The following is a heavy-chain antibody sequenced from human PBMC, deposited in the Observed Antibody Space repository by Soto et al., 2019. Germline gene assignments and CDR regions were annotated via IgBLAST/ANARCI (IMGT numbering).Heavy chain of an antibody. V-gene: IGHV4-31*03. D-gene: IGHD1-1*01. CDR2: IYYTGHT. CDR1: GVSINSGGYY. J-gene: IGHJ3*02. CDR3: ARGSQLEREALDI. Sequence: QVQLQESGPGLVKPSQTLSLTCSVSGVSINSGGYYWSWIRHHPGKGLEWIGYIYYTGHTFYNPSRRSRVAMSLDTSKNQFSLKLSSVTAADTAVYYGARGSQLEREALDIWGQGTMVTVSS.